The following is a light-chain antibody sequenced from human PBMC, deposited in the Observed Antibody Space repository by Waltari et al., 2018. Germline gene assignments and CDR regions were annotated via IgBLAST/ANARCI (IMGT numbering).Light chain of an antibody. J-gene: IGLJ2*01. Sequence: QSALTQPRSVSGSPGQSVTISCPKPITYVSWYQQHPGKAPKLIIYYDNKRPSGVPDRFSGSKSGNTASLTISGLQTEDEADYYCCSFAGSHTEIFDGGTKLTVL. V-gene: IGLV2-11*01. CDR3: CSFAGSHTEI. CDR1: ITY. CDR2: YDN.